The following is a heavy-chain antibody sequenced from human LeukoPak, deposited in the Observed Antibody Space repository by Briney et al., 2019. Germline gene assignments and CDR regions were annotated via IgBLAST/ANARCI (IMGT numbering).Heavy chain of an antibody. Sequence: GASVKVSCKASGYTFTSYYMHWVRQAPGQGLEWMGIINPSGGSTSYAQKFQGRVTMTRDTSTSTVYMELSSLRSEDTAVYYCARDGEKAIFGVVIPYNWFDPWGQGTLVTVSS. CDR2: INPSGGST. CDR1: GYTFTSYY. J-gene: IGHJ5*02. V-gene: IGHV1-46*01. CDR3: ARDGEKAIFGVVIPYNWFDP. D-gene: IGHD3-3*01.